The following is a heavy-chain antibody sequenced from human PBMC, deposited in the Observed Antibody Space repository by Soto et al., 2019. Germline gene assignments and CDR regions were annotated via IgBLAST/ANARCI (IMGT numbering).Heavy chain of an antibody. CDR2: IYHSGST. J-gene: IGHJ4*02. CDR1: SGSISSSNW. CDR3: AIPYLGYCSDGSCYSLRY. V-gene: IGHV4-4*02. Sequence: SETLSLTCAVSSGSISSSNWWSWVRQPPGKGLEWIGEIYHSGSTNYNPSLKSRVTISVDKSKNQFSLKLSSVTAADTAVYYCAIPYLGYCSDGSCYSLRYWGQGTLVTVSS. D-gene: IGHD2-15*01.